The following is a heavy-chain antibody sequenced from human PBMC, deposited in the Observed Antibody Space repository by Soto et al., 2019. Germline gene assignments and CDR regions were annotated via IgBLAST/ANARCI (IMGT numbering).Heavy chain of an antibody. D-gene: IGHD3-16*01. Sequence: ASVKVSCKASGYTFTGYYMHWVLQAPGQGLEWMGWINPNSGGTNYAQKFQGWVTMTRDTSISTAYMELSRLRSDDTAVYYCARGRGWGSMIVAMDVWGQGTTVTVSS. J-gene: IGHJ6*02. CDR1: GYTFTGYY. CDR3: ARGRGWGSMIVAMDV. CDR2: INPNSGGT. V-gene: IGHV1-2*04.